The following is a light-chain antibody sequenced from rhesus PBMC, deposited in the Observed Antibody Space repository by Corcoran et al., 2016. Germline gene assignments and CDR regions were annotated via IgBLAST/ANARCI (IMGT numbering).Light chain of an antibody. Sequence: ETVVTQSPATLSLSPGERATLSCRASQSVGSYLAWYQQTPGQAPRLLIYGASSRATGIPDRFSGSGSGTDFTLTISSLEPEDVGVYYCQQSSNLLTFGGGTKVEIK. CDR3: QQSSNLLT. CDR1: QSVGSY. V-gene: IGKV3-24*04. CDR2: GAS. J-gene: IGKJ4*01.